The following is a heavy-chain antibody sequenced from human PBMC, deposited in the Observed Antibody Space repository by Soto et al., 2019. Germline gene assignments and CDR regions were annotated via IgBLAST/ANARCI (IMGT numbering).Heavy chain of an antibody. D-gene: IGHD6-19*01. Sequence: QVQLVESGGGVVQPGRSLRLSCAASGFTFSSYAMHWVRQAPGKGLEWVAVISYDGSNKYYADSVKGRFTISRDNSKNTLYLQMNSLRAEDTAVYYCARVPQIQVAGTRYYYGMDVWGQGTTVTVSS. J-gene: IGHJ6*02. CDR2: ISYDGSNK. CDR1: GFTFSSYA. V-gene: IGHV3-30-3*01. CDR3: ARVPQIQVAGTRYYYGMDV.